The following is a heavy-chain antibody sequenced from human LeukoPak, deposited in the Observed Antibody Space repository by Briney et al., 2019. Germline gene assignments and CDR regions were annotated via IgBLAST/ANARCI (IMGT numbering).Heavy chain of an antibody. CDR1: GFTFSSYW. J-gene: IGHJ6*02. D-gene: IGHD2-2*01. Sequence: GGSLRLSCAASGFTFSSYWLHWVRQVPGRGLVWVSRINSDGSSTSHADSVKGRFTISRDNAKSTLYLQMNSLRSEDTAVYYCARGPQRGAAANYYGMDVWGQGTTVTVSS. CDR3: ARGPQRGAAANYYGMDV. V-gene: IGHV3-74*01. CDR2: INSDGSST.